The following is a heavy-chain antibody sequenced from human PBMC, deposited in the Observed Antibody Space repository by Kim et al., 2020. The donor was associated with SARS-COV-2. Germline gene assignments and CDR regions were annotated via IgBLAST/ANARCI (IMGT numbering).Heavy chain of an antibody. V-gene: IGHV3-7*01. Sequence: GTEKYYVDTVKGRFTISRDNAKNSLFLDVNSRRVEDTAVYYCARTHYGDYVWGQGTLVTVSS. D-gene: IGHD4-17*01. CDR3: ARTHYGDYV. CDR2: GTEK. J-gene: IGHJ4*02.